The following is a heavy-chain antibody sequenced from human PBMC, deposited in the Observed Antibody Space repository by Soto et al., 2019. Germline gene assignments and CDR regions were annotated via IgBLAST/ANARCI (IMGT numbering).Heavy chain of an antibody. V-gene: IGHV1-3*01. Sequence: QVQLVQSGAEVKKPGASVKVSCKASGYTFTSYAMHWVRQAPGQRLEWMGWINAGNGNTKYSQKFRGRVTITRDTSASTAYLELSSLRSEDTAVYYCAREVYYYDSSGYNYYYYGMDVWGQGTTVTVSS. D-gene: IGHD3-22*01. CDR2: INAGNGNT. J-gene: IGHJ6*02. CDR1: GYTFTSYA. CDR3: AREVYYYDSSGYNYYYYGMDV.